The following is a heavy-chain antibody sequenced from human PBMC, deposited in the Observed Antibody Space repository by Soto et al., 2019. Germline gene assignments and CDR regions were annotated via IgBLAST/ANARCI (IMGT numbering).Heavy chain of an antibody. V-gene: IGHV4-31*03. Sequence: TSETLSLTCTVSGGSIRSGGSYWSWIRQRPGKGLEWIGYIFYSDSFYYTPSLKGRVMILADTSKNQFTLKLSSVTAADTAVYYCARGRGIVVVPAAMSEGGDYWGQGTLVTVSS. CDR1: GGSIRSGGSY. J-gene: IGHJ4*02. D-gene: IGHD2-2*01. CDR2: IFYSDSF. CDR3: ARGRGIVVVPAAMSEGGDY.